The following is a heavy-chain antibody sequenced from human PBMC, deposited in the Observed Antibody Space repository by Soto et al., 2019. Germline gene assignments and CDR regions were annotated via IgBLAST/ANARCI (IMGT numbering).Heavy chain of an antibody. D-gene: IGHD3-16*01. CDR3: ARMATFGSLNWFDS. CDR2: MNPGSGDT. CDR1: GYSFTNND. V-gene: IGHV1-8*01. J-gene: IGHJ5*01. Sequence: ASVKVSCKASGYSFTNNDVTWVRQATGQGLEWMGWMNPGSGDTGYAQKFQGRVTMTRDISIATAYMELSSLRSDDTAIYYCARMATFGSLNWFDSWGQGTLVTVSS.